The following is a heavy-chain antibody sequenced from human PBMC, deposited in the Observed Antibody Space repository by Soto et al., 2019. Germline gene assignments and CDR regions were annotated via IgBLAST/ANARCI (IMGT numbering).Heavy chain of an antibody. CDR3: ARAIAAAGTLFY. Sequence: TLSLTCTVSGGSISSGDYYWSWIRQPPGKGLEWIGYIYYSGSTYYNPSLKSRVTISVDTSKNQFSLKLSSVTAADTAVYYCARAIAAAGTLFYWGQGTLVTVSS. CDR1: GGSISSGDYY. D-gene: IGHD6-13*01. J-gene: IGHJ4*02. CDR2: IYYSGST. V-gene: IGHV4-30-4*01.